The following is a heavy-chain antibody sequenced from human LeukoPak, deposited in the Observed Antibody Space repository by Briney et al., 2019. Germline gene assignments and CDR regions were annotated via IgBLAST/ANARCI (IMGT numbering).Heavy chain of an antibody. CDR1: GGSISSGSYY. Sequence: SETLSLTSTVSGGSISSGSYYWSWIRQPAGKGLEWIGRIYTSGSTNYNPSLKSRVTISVDTSKNQFSLKLSSVTAADTAVYYCARDAMSFSTHAFDIWGQGTMVTVSS. CDR3: ARDAMSFSTHAFDI. J-gene: IGHJ3*02. CDR2: IYTSGST. V-gene: IGHV4-61*02. D-gene: IGHD2-2*01.